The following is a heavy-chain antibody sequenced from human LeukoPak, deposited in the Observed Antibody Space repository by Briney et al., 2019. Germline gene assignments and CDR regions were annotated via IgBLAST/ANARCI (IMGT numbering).Heavy chain of an antibody. CDR2: ISSSSSTI. D-gene: IGHD3-9*01. CDR1: GFTFSSYS. CDR3: ATMTGYYKGGADY. Sequence: PGGSLRLSCAASGFTFSSYSMNWLRQAPGKGLEWVSYISSSSSTIYYAESVKGRFTISRDNAKNSLYLQMNSLRAEDTAVYYCATMTGYYKGGADYWGQGTLVTVSS. V-gene: IGHV3-48*01. J-gene: IGHJ4*02.